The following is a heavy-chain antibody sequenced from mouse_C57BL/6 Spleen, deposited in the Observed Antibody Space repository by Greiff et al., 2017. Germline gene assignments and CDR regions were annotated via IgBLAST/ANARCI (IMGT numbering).Heavy chain of an antibody. CDR1: GYTFTDYN. CDR3: AREDYYGSSY. V-gene: IGHV1-22*01. D-gene: IGHD1-1*01. J-gene: IGHJ2*01. CDR2: INPNNGGT. Sequence: VQLKESGPELVKPGASVKMSCKASGYTFTDYNMHWVKQSHGKSLEWIGYINPNNGGTSYNQKFKGKATLTVNKSSNTAYMELRSLTSEDSAVYYCAREDYYGSSYWGQGTTLTVSS.